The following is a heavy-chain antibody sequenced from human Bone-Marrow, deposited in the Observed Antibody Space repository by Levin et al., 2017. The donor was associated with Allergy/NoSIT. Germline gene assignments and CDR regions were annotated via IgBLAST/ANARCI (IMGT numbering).Heavy chain of an antibody. D-gene: IGHD2-15*01. Sequence: GESLKISCVASGFTFSSYWMHWVRQDPGKGPVWVSRINSDGSSTDYADSVKGRFTISRDNAMNTLYLQMNSLRAEDTAVYFCARSHTGRNDYWGQGTLVTVSS. CDR2: INSDGSST. V-gene: IGHV3-74*01. CDR3: ARSHTGRNDY. CDR1: GFTFSSYW. J-gene: IGHJ4*02.